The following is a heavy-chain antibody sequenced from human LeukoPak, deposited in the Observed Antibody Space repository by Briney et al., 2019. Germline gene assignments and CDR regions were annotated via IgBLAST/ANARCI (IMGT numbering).Heavy chain of an antibody. CDR2: ISSSSSYI. D-gene: IGHD6-19*01. Sequence: PGGSLRLSCAASGFTFSSYSMNWVRQAPGKGLEGVSSISSSSSYIYYADSVKGRFTISRDNAKNSLYLQMNSLRAEDTAVYYCARDQWTYSSGWYWGQGTLVTVSS. CDR1: GFTFSSYS. V-gene: IGHV3-21*01. J-gene: IGHJ4*02. CDR3: ARDQWTYSSGWY.